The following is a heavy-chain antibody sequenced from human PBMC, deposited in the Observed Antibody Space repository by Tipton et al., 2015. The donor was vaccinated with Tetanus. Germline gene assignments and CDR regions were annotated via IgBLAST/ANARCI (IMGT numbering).Heavy chain of an antibody. CDR1: GVSVRSGVYD. Sequence: TLSLTCTVSGVSVRSGVYDWQWIRQPPGQGLEWIGYVHDSGRTNKSPSLKSRATLSIDRSKNQFSLRLTSVTAADTAVYYCARKWDIVAVSAANYYGLDVWGQGTTVTVSS. CDR2: VHDSGRT. V-gene: IGHV4-61*08. D-gene: IGHD2-2*01. J-gene: IGHJ6*02. CDR3: ARKWDIVAVSAANYYGLDV.